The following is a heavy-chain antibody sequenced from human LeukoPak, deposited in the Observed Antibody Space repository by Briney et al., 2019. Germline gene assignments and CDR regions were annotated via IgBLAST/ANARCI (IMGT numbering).Heavy chain of an antibody. J-gene: IGHJ4*02. D-gene: IGHD3-16*01. CDR3: ARGGNFDY. CDR1: GGSISSSSYY. V-gene: IGHV4-39*07. CDR2: IYYSGST. Sequence: PSETLSLTCTVSGGSISSSSYYWGWIRQPPGKGLEWIGSIYYSGSTYYNPSLKSRVTISVDTSKNRFSLKLSSVTAADTAVYYCARGGNFDYWGQGTLVTVSS.